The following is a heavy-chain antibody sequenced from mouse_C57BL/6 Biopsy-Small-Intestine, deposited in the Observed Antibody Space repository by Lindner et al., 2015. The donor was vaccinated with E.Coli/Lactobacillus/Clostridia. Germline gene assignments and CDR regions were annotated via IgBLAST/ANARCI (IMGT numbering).Heavy chain of an antibody. J-gene: IGHJ2*01. CDR3: ALTGTRDYFDY. D-gene: IGHD4-1*01. Sequence: VQLQESGAELMKPGASVKLSCKATGYTFTGYWIEWVKQRPGHGLEWIGEILPGSGSTNYNGKFKGKATLTADKSSSTAYMQLSSLTSEDSAVYFCALTGTRDYFDYWGQGTTLTVSS. CDR1: GYTFTGYW. V-gene: IGHV1-9*01. CDR2: ILPGSGST.